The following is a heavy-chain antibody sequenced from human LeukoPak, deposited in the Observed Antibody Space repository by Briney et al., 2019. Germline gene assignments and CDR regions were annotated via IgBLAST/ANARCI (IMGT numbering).Heavy chain of an antibody. J-gene: IGHJ6*02. CDR1: GFTFSSYA. CDR2: IYSGGDT. Sequence: GGSLRLSCAASGFTFSSYAMNWVRQAPGKGLEWVSIIYSGGDTYYADSVKGRFTISRDNSKNTLYLQMNSLRAEDTAVYYCARDSPKRVVNYYYYGMDVWGQGTTVTVSS. V-gene: IGHV3-66*01. CDR3: ARDSPKRVVNYYYYGMDV. D-gene: IGHD6-6*01.